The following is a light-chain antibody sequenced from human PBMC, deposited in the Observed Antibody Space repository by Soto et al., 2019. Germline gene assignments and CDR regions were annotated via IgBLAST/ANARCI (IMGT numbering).Light chain of an antibody. CDR3: LSYAGSTIVV. CDR1: SSDVGGYNY. CDR2: EVT. J-gene: IGLJ2*01. V-gene: IGLV2-8*01. Sequence: QSALTQPPSASGSPGQSVTISCTGTSSDVGGYNYVSWYQQHPGKAPKLMIYEVTKRPSVVPDRFSGSKSGNKASLTVSGLLAEDEAYYYCLSYAGSTIVVFGGGTKVTVL.